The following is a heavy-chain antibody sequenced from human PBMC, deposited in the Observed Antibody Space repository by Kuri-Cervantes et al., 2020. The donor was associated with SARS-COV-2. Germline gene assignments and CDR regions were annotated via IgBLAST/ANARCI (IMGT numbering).Heavy chain of an antibody. CDR2: IYYSGST. D-gene: IGHD6-13*01. CDR3: ARGKEYSSSLGAFDI. J-gene: IGHJ3*02. CDR1: GGSISSYY. Sequence: WGILCSTGTVSGGSISSYYWSWIRQPPGKGLEWIGYIYYSGSTNYNPSLKSRVTISVDTSKNQFSLKLSSVTAADTAVYYCARGKEYSSSLGAFDIWGQGTMVTVSS. V-gene: IGHV4-59*01.